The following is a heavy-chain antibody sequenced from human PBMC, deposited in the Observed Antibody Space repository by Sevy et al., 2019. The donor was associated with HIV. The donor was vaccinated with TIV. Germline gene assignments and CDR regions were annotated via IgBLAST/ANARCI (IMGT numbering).Heavy chain of an antibody. J-gene: IGHJ6*02. CDR3: ARDLVTLNRGMDV. Sequence: GGSLRLSCAASGFTFNRYSMHWVRQAPGKGLEWVAVIWYDGSNKYYADSVKGRFTISRDNSKNTLYLQMNSLRDEDTAVYYCARDLVTLNRGMDVWGQGTTVTVSS. V-gene: IGHV3-33*08. CDR1: GFTFNRYS. CDR2: IWYDGSNK.